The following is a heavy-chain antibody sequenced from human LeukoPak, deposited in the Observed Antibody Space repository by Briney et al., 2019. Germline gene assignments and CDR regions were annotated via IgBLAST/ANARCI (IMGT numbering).Heavy chain of an antibody. V-gene: IGHV3-23*01. D-gene: IGHD6-6*01. CDR1: GFTFSSYA. CDR2: ISGSGGST. Sequence: GGSLRLSCAASGFTFSSYAMSWVRQAPGKGLEWVSAISGSGGSTYYAGSVKGRFTISRDNSKNTLYLQMNSLRAEDTAVYYCAKAMYSSSSPGDYWGQGTLVTVSS. CDR3: AKAMYSSSSPGDY. J-gene: IGHJ4*02.